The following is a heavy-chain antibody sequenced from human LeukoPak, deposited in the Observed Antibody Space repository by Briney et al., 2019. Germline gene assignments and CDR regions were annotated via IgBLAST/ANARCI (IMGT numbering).Heavy chain of an antibody. D-gene: IGHD5-12*01. CDR2: IYYSGSP. V-gene: IGHV4-59*01. J-gene: IGHJ4*02. CDR3: AGERGFSGYTFDY. Sequence: SETLSLTCTVSGGSIKSYYWNWIRQPPGKGLELIGYIYYSGSPTYNPSLKSRVTISVDTSKNQFSLQLSSVTAADTAVYYCAGERGFSGYTFDYWGQGIMVTVSS. CDR1: GGSIKSYY.